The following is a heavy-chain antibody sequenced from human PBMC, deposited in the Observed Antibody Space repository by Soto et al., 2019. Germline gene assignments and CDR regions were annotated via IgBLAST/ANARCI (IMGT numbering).Heavy chain of an antibody. J-gene: IGHJ6*02. CDR3: TTGRRDYCYYGLDV. CDR1: DFTFNNVW. CDR2: IKSKTDGGAT. V-gene: IGHV3-15*07. Sequence: EVQVVESGGGLVKPGGSLRLSCAVSDFTFNNVWMNWFRQAQGKGLEWVGHIKSKTDGGATDYAAPVKGRFTISRDDSKNTLYLQMNSLKTEDTAVYYCTTGRRDYCYYGLDVWGQGTTVTVSS.